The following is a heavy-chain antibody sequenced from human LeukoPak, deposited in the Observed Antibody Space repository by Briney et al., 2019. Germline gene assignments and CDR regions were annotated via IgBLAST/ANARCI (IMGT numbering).Heavy chain of an antibody. CDR1: GGSISSYY. V-gene: IGHV4-59*01. J-gene: IGHJ4*02. CDR3: ARGDSGSWYSLDY. D-gene: IGHD6-13*01. CDR2: IYYSGST. Sequence: SETLSLTCTVSGGSISSYYWSWIRQPPGKGLEWIGYIYYSGSTNYNPSLKSRVTISVDTSKNQLSLKLTSVTAADTAVYYCARGDSGSWYSLDYWGQGTLVTVSS.